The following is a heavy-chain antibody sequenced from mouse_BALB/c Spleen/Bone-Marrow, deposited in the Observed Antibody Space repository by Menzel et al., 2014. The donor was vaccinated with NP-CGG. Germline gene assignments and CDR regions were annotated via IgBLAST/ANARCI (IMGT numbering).Heavy chain of an antibody. J-gene: IGHJ2*01. Sequence: QVQLQQSGAELVKPGASVKMSCKAFGYPFTTCPIEWMRQNHGKNLEWIGNFHPYDDDTKYNEQFKGKAKLTVDKSSTTVSLELSRSTSDDSAVYYCARGAYGLFDYWGQGTTLTVSS. CDR2: FHPYDDDT. V-gene: IGHV1-47*01. CDR1: GYPFTTCP. D-gene: IGHD6-5*01. CDR3: ARGAYGLFDY.